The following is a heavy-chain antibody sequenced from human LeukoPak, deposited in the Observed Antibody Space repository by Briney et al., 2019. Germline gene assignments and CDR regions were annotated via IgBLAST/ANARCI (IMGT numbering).Heavy chain of an antibody. CDR3: AKGTFGVVLV. D-gene: IGHD3-3*01. CDR2: ISWKSGSI. Sequence: GRSLRLSCAASGFTFDDYAMHWVRQAPGKGLEWVSGISWKSGSIGYADSVKGRFTISRDNAKNSLYLQMNSLRAEDTALYYCAKGTFGVVLVWGQGTLVTVSS. CDR1: GFTFDDYA. V-gene: IGHV3-9*01. J-gene: IGHJ4*02.